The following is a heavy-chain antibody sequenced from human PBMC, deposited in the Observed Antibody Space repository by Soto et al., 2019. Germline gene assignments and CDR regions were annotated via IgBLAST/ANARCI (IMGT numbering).Heavy chain of an antibody. CDR1: GYTFTSYG. D-gene: IGHD6-19*01. J-gene: IGHJ6*02. CDR3: ARDDRDSSGWDYYYYGMDV. CDR2: ISAYNGNT. Sequence: GASVKVSCKASGYTFTSYGISWVRQAPGQGLEWMGWISAYNGNTNYAQKLQGRVTMTTDTSTSTAYMELRSLRSDDTAVYYCARDDRDSSGWDYYYYGMDVWGQGTTVTVSS. V-gene: IGHV1-18*01.